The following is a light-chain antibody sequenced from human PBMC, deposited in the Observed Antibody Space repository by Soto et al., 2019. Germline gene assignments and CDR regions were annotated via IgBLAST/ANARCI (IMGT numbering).Light chain of an antibody. V-gene: IGKV2D-29*01. CDR2: EVS. CDR1: QILLHSDGKTY. J-gene: IGKJ4*02. CDR3: MQSLQLPLFT. Sequence: DLVMTQTPLSLSVTPGQPASISCNSSQILLHSDGKTYLYWYLQKPGQPPQLLIYEVSHRFSGVPDRFSGSRAETDFTLNISRVEAADVGVYYWMQSLQLPLFTFGAGTNVEIK.